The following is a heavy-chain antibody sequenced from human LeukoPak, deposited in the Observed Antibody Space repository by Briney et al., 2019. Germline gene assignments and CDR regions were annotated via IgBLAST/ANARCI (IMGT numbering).Heavy chain of an antibody. Sequence: GESLRLSCAASGFTFSSYGMHWVRQAPGKGLEWVAFIRYDGSNKYYADSVKGRFTISRDNSKNTLYLQMNSLRAEDTAVYYCAKARMPAAGTGNDYWGQGTLVTVSS. CDR1: GFTFSSYG. D-gene: IGHD6-13*01. CDR3: AKARMPAAGTGNDY. CDR2: IRYDGSNK. J-gene: IGHJ4*02. V-gene: IGHV3-30*02.